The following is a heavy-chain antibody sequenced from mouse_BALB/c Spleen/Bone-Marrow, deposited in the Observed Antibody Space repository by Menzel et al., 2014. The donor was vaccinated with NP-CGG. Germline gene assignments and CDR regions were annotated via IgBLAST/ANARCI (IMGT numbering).Heavy chain of an antibody. CDR3: ASYYYGSSYAMDY. CDR1: GDSITSGY. CDR2: ISYSGST. V-gene: IGHV3-8*02. J-gene: IGHJ4*01. Sequence: ESGPSLVKPSQTLSLSCSVTGDSITSGYWNWIRKFPGNKLEYMGYISYSGSTYYNPSLQSRITITRDTSNNQYYLQLNSVTTEDTATYYCASYYYGSSYAMDYWGQGTSVTVSS. D-gene: IGHD1-1*01.